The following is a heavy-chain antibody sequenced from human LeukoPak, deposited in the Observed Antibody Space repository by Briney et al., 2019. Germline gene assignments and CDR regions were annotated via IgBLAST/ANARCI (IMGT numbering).Heavy chain of an antibody. J-gene: IGHJ6*02. CDR3: ARSPPAVVYASPDYYYGMDV. D-gene: IGHD2-8*02. Sequence: SGTLSLTCAVSGGSISSSNWWSWVRQPPGKGLEWIGEIYHSGSTNYNPSLKSRVTISVDKSKNQFSLKLSSVTAADTAVYYCARSPPAVVYASPDYYYGMDVWGQGTTVTVSS. CDR1: GGSISSSNW. V-gene: IGHV4-4*02. CDR2: IYHSGST.